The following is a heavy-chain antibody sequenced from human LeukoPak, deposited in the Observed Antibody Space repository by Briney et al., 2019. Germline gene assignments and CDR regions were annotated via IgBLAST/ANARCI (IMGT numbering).Heavy chain of an antibody. V-gene: IGHV3-74*01. D-gene: IGHD3-3*01. CDR1: GLTFSNYW. CDR3: STPWSY. Sequence: GGSLRLSCAASGLTFSNYWMHWVRQAPGKGLVWVSHINYDGSSTTYADFVKGRFTISRDNGKNTLYLQMNSLRVEDTAVYYCSTPWSYWGQGTLVTVSS. J-gene: IGHJ4*02. CDR2: INYDGSST.